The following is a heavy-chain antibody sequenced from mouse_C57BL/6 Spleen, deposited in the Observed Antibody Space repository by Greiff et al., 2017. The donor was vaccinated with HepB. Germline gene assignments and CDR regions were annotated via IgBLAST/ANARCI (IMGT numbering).Heavy chain of an antibody. CDR3: ARGNSYAMDY. J-gene: IGHJ4*01. CDR1: GYAFTNYL. V-gene: IGHV1-54*01. Sequence: LVESGAELVRPGTSVKVSCKASGYAFTNYLIEWVKQRPGQGLEWIGVINPGSGGTNYNEKFKGKATLTADKSSSTAYMQLSSLTSEDSAVYFCARGNSYAMDYWGQGTSVTVSS. CDR2: INPGSGGT.